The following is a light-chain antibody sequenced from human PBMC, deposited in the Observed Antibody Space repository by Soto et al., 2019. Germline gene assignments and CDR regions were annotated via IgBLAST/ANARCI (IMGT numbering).Light chain of an antibody. CDR2: WAS. V-gene: IGKV4-1*01. CDR1: QSVLSSSNNQNY. J-gene: IGKJ4*01. Sequence: DIVMTQSPDSLAVSLGERATINCKSSQSVLSSSNNQNYLGWYQQKPGQPPKLLIYWASTRESGVPDRVSGSRSGTYLTLFMSSMQAEDEAVYYCHQYYDSPLSFGGGTKEEIK. CDR3: HQYYDSPLS.